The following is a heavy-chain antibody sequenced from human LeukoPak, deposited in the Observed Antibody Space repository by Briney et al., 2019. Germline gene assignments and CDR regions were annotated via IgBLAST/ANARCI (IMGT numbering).Heavy chain of an antibody. CDR2: IYYSGST. CDR1: GGSISSYY. CDR3: ASSRHYDFWSGYYDY. J-gene: IGHJ4*02. Sequence: SETLSLTCTVSGGSISSYYWSWIRQPPGKGLEWIGYIYYSGSTNYNPSLKSRVTISVDTSKNQFSLKLSSVTAADTAVYYCASSRHYDFWSGYYDYWGQGTLVTVSS. V-gene: IGHV4-59*01. D-gene: IGHD3-3*01.